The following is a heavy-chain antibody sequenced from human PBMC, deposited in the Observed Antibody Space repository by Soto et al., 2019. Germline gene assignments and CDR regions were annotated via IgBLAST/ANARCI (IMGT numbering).Heavy chain of an antibody. CDR1: GYTFTSYD. Sequence: ASVKVSCKASGYTFTSYDINWVRQATGQGLEWMGRMNPNSGNTGYAQKFQGRVTMTRNTSISTAYMELSSLRSEDTAVYYCAIPYCSSTSCYTDAFDIWGQGTMVTVSS. V-gene: IGHV1-8*01. D-gene: IGHD2-2*02. J-gene: IGHJ3*02. CDR3: AIPYCSSTSCYTDAFDI. CDR2: MNPNSGNT.